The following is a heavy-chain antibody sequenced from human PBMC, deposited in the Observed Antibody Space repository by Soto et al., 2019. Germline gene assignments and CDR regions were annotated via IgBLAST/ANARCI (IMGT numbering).Heavy chain of an antibody. D-gene: IGHD6-19*01. J-gene: IGHJ4*02. CDR1: GFSFSSYW. V-gene: IGHV3-7*01. CDR3: VREISVAGGHFDY. Sequence: GGSLRLSCAVSGFSFSSYWMSWVRQAPGRGLEWVATIAHDGSEKFYVDSVKGRFTISRDNTKNSLYLQMNSLRDEDTAVYYCVREISVAGGHFDYWGQGTLVTVSS. CDR2: IAHDGSEK.